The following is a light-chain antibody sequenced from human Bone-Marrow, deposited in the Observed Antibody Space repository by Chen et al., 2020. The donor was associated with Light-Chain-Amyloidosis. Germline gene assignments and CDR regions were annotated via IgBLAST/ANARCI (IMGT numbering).Light chain of an antibody. CDR2: STS. V-gene: IGKV1-39*01. CDR3: QQSDSALRS. CDR1: RSITSY. J-gene: IGKJ4*02. Sequence: DIQMTQSPSSLSASVGDSVTITCRASRSITSYLNWYQQKPGKAPKPLVYSTSRLQGGVPSRFSSSGSVTDFTRTISSLQPKDFARYSCQQSDSALRSCGRGTKVEIK.